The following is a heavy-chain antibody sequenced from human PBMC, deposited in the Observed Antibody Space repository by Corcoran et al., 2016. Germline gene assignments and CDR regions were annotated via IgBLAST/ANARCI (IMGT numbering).Heavy chain of an antibody. D-gene: IGHD3-22*01. CDR3: ARRAYYDSSGYLPNNDAFDI. J-gene: IGHJ3*02. CDR1: GYTFTSYY. V-gene: IGHV1-46*01. Sequence: QVQLVQSGAEVKKPGASVKVSCKASGYTFTSYYMHWVRLAPGQGLEWMGIINPSGGSTSYAQKFQGRVTMTRDTSTSTVYMELSSLRSEATAVYYCARRAYYDSSGYLPNNDAFDIWGQGTMVTVSS. CDR2: INPSGGST.